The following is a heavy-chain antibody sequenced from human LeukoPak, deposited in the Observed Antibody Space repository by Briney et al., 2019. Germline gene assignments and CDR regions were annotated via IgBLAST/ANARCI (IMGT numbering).Heavy chain of an antibody. CDR3: ARSPIVGATSLEYFQH. D-gene: IGHD1-26*01. CDR1: GYTFTSYG. V-gene: IGHV1-18*01. Sequence: ASVKVSCKASGYTFTSYGISWVRQAPGQGLEWMGWISAYNGNTNYAQKLQGRVTMTTDTSTSTAYMELRSLRSDDTAVYYCARSPIVGATSLEYFQHWGQGTLVTVSS. J-gene: IGHJ1*01. CDR2: ISAYNGNT.